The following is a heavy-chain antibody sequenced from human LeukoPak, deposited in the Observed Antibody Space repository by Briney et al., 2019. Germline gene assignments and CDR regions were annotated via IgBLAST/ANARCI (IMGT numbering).Heavy chain of an antibody. CDR1: GGSFSGYY. J-gene: IGHJ4*02. CDR2: INHSGST. Sequence: SETLSLTCAVYGGSFSGYYWSWIRQPPGKGLEWIGEINHSGSTNYNPSLKSRVTISVDTSKNQFSLKLSSVTAADTAVYYCARVTRAGYSSGWYYFDYWGQGTLVTVSS. D-gene: IGHD6-19*01. CDR3: ARVTRAGYSSGWYYFDY. V-gene: IGHV4-34*01.